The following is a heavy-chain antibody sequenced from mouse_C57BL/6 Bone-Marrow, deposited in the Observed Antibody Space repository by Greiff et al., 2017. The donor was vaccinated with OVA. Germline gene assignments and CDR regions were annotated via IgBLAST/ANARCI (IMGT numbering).Heavy chain of an antibody. J-gene: IGHJ2*01. CDR2: ISSGGDYI. CDR1: GFTFSSYA. Sequence: EVKLVEPGEGLVKPGGSLKLSCAASGFTFSSYAMSWVRQTPEKRLEWVAYISSGGDYIYYADTVKGRFTISRDNARNTLYLQMSSLKSEDTAMYYCTRDRGSHYFDYWGQGTTLTVSS. CDR3: TRDRGSHYFDY. D-gene: IGHD3-1*01. V-gene: IGHV5-9-1*02.